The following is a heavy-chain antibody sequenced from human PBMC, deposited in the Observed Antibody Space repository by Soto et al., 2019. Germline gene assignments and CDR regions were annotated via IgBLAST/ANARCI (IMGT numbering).Heavy chain of an antibody. CDR1: GGSFSGYY. J-gene: IGHJ4*02. V-gene: IGHV4-34*01. D-gene: IGHD3-3*01. CDR3: ARPAPYDFWSGYFD. Sequence: PSETLSLTCAVYGGSFSGYYWSWIRQPPGKGLEWIGEINHSGSTNYNPSLKSRVTISVDTSKNQFSLKLSSVTAADTAVYYCARPAPYDFWSGYFDWGQGTLVTVSS. CDR2: INHSGST.